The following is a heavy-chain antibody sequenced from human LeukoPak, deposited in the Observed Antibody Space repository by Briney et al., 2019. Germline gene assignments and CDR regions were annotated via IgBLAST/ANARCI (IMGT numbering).Heavy chain of an antibody. CDR1: GYSISSGYY. D-gene: IGHD2-15*01. J-gene: IGHJ5*02. CDR3: ARVTGVVVVAATVSWFDP. Sequence: SETLSLTCTVSGYSISSGYYWGWIRQPPGKGLEWIGSIYHSGSTYYNPSLKSRVTISVDTSKNQFSLKLSSVTAADTAVYYRARVTGVVVVAATVSWFDPWGQGTLVTVSS. CDR2: IYHSGST. V-gene: IGHV4-38-2*02.